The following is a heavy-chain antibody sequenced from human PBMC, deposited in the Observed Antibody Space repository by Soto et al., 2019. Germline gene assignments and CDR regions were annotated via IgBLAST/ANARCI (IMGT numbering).Heavy chain of an antibody. CDR1: GDSITSNSYF. V-gene: IGHV4-39*01. J-gene: IGHJ3*02. D-gene: IGHD3-9*01. CDR2: IYYSGTT. CDR3: ANTYYDILTGYHDAFDI. Sequence: PSETLSLTCTVSGDSITSNSYFWAWIRQPPGKGLEWIGSIYYSGTTYYNPSLKSRVTISVDRSKNQFSLKLSSVTAADTAVYYCANTYYDILTGYHDAFDIWGQGTMVTVS.